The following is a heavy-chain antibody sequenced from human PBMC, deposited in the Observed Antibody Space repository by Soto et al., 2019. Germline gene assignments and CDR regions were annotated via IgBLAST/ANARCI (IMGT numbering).Heavy chain of an antibody. CDR2: INHSGST. D-gene: IGHD2-2*01. V-gene: IGHV4-34*01. CDR1: GGSFSGYY. Sequence: SETLSLTCAVYGGSFSGYYWSWIRQPPGKGLEWIGEINHSGSTNYNPSLKSRVTISVDTSKNQFSLKLSSVTAADTAVYYCARATIVLVPAAMVSHWFDPWGQGTLVTVSS. CDR3: ARATIVLVPAAMVSHWFDP. J-gene: IGHJ5*02.